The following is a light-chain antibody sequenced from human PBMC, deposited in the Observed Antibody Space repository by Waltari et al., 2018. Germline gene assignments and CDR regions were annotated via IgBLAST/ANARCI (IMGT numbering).Light chain of an antibody. CDR3: HQYFSPHWT. J-gene: IGKJ1*01. V-gene: IGKV3-15*01. CDR1: QSGTTN. CDR2: GAS. Sequence: EIVMAQSPASLSVSPGERAIFSCRASQSGTTNVAWHPQKPGQPPRLLIYGASTRATDIPARFSGSGSGTEFTLTITSLQPEDVAVYYCHQYFSPHWTFGQGTRVEIK.